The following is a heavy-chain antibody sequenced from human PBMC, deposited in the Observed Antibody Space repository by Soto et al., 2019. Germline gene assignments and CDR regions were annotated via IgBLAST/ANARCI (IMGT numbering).Heavy chain of an antibody. Sequence: PSETLSLTCAVSGDSISTSKWWTWVRQPPGKGLEWIGYIYYSGSTYYNPSLKSRVTMSADTSKNQFSLKLSSVTAADTAVYYCAISGMAADTSDYWGQGTLVTVSS. CDR1: GDSISTSKW. CDR2: IYYSGST. CDR3: AISGMAADTSDY. D-gene: IGHD6-13*01. V-gene: IGHV4-28*01. J-gene: IGHJ4*02.